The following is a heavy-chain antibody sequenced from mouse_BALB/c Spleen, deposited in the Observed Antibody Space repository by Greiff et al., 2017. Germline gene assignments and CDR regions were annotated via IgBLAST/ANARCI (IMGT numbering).Heavy chain of an antibody. CDR1: GFTFSSYG. Sequence: DVKLVESGGDLVKPGGSLKLSCAASGFTFSSYGMSWVRQTPDKRLEWVATISSGGSYTYYPDSVKGRFTISRDNAKNTLYLQMSSLKSEDTAMYYCARLYYDYDEAWFAYWGQGTLVTVSA. CDR3: ARLYYDYDEAWFAY. V-gene: IGHV5-6*02. CDR2: ISSGGSYT. D-gene: IGHD2-4*01. J-gene: IGHJ3*01.